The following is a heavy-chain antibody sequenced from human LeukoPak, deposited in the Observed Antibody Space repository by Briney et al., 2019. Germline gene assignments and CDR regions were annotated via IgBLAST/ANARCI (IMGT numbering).Heavy chain of an antibody. CDR1: GFTFSSYS. Sequence: PGGSLRLSCAASGFTFSSYSMNWVRQAPGKGLEWVSSISSSSSYIYYADSVKGRFTISRDNAKSSLYLQMNSLRAEDTAVYYCARERWGIVGATDYWGQGTLVTVSS. J-gene: IGHJ4*02. D-gene: IGHD1-26*01. CDR2: ISSSSSYI. V-gene: IGHV3-21*01. CDR3: ARERWGIVGATDY.